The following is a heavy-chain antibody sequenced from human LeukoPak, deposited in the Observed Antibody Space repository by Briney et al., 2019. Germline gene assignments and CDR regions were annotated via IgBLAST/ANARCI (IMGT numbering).Heavy chain of an antibody. J-gene: IGHJ4*02. CDR2: ISSSSSYI. CDR3: ARAGGSIAAHIDY. Sequence: GGSLRLSCAASGFTFSSYSMIWVRQAPGKGLEWVSSISSSSSYIYYADSVKGRFTISRDNAKNSLYLQMNSLRAEDTAVYYCARAGGSIAAHIDYWGQGTLVTVSS. CDR1: GFTFSSYS. V-gene: IGHV3-21*01. D-gene: IGHD6-6*01.